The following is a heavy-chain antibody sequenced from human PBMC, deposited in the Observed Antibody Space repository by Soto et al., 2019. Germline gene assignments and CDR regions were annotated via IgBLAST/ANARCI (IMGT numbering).Heavy chain of an antibody. J-gene: IGHJ4*02. V-gene: IGHV3-48*02. Sequence: EVQLVESGGGLVQPGGSLRLSCAASGFTFSAYTMNWVRQAPGKGLEWLSYITPGSNTIYYADSVKGRFTVSRDNAKNSLYLLMNSLRDEDTAVYYCARDLRGSATLGYWGQGTLVTVSS. CDR1: GFTFSAYT. CDR3: ARDLRGSATLGY. CDR2: ITPGSNTI. D-gene: IGHD6-25*01.